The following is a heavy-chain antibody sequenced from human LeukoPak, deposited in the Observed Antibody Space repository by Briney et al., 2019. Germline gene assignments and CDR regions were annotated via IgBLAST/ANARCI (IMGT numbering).Heavy chain of an antibody. Sequence: GGSLRLSCAASGFTFSSYAMTWVRQAPGKGLEWVANIKEDGSEKYYVDSVKGRFSISRDNAKNSLYLQMNSLRVEDTAVYYCARVTGVDHYGSGSHYNPYHYYGMDVWGQGTTVTVSS. CDR2: IKEDGSEK. D-gene: IGHD3-10*01. J-gene: IGHJ6*02. CDR3: ARVTGVDHYGSGSHYNPYHYYGMDV. V-gene: IGHV3-7*03. CDR1: GFTFSSYA.